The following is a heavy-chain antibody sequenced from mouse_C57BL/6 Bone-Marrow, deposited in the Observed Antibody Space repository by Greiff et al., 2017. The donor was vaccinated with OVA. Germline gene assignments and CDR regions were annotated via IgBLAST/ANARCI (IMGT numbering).Heavy chain of an antibody. V-gene: IGHV5-4*03. Sequence: EVKLVESGGGLVKPGGSLKLSCAASGFTFSSYAMSWVRQTPEKRLEWVATISDGGSYTYYPDNVKGRFTISRDNAKNNLYLQMSHLKSEDTAMYYCARGSTTVVESRFAYWGQGTLVTVSA. CDR2: ISDGGSYT. CDR1: GFTFSSYA. CDR3: ARGSTTVVESRFAY. J-gene: IGHJ3*01. D-gene: IGHD1-1*01.